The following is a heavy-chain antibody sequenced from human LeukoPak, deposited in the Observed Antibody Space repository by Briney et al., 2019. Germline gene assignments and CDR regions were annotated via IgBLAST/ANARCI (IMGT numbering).Heavy chain of an antibody. D-gene: IGHD3-10*01. CDR1: GDSVSSNSAA. CDR3: ARSGPMVREGDWFDP. J-gene: IGHJ5*02. CDR2: TYYRSKWYN. V-gene: IGHV6-1*01. Sequence: SQTLSLTCAISGDSVSSNSAAWNWIRQSPSRGLEWLGRTYYRSKWYNDYAVSVKSRITINPGTSKNQFSLQLNSVTPEDTAVYYCARSGPMVREGDWFDPWGQGTLVTVSS.